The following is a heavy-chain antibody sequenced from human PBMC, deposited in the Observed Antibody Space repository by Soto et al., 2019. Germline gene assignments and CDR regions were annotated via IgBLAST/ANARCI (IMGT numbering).Heavy chain of an antibody. CDR1: GFTFSSSG. D-gene: IGHD6-19*01. CDR3: AKSPPAVAGDFDY. Sequence: QVQLVESGGGVVQPGRSLRLSCAVSGFTFSSSGMHWVRQAPGKGLEGVAVTSYDGSNGYYADAVRGRFTISRDNSKNTLYLQMNSLRTEDTAVYFCAKSPPAVAGDFDYWGQGTLVTVSS. J-gene: IGHJ4*02. V-gene: IGHV3-30*18. CDR2: TSYDGSNG.